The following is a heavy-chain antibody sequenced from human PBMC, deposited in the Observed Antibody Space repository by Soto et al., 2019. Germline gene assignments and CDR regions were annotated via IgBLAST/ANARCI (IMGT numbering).Heavy chain of an antibody. CDR2: INPSGGTT. CDR3: TRTLTPNPAEYFQH. V-gene: IGHV1-46*03. J-gene: IGHJ1*01. Sequence: ASVKVSCKASGYTFTRYYMHWVRQAPGQGLEWMGMINPSGGTTSYAQNFQGRVTMTRDTSTSTVYMELSSLRSEDTAVYYCTRTLTPNPAEYFQHWGQGTLVTVSS. CDR1: GYTFTRYY.